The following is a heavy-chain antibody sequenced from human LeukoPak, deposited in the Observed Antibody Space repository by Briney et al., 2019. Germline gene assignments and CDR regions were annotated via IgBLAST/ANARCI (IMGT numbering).Heavy chain of an antibody. CDR2: IHYSGST. D-gene: IGHD3-16*01. CDR3: ARGSRGGYNWFDP. Sequence: IPSETLSLTCTVSGGSNSSYYWSWIRQSPGKGLEWIGYIHYSGSTNYNPSLKSRVTISVDTSKNQFSLRLNSVTAADTALYYCARGSRGGYNWFDPWGQGTLVIVSS. CDR1: GGSNSSYY. J-gene: IGHJ5*02. V-gene: IGHV4-59*01.